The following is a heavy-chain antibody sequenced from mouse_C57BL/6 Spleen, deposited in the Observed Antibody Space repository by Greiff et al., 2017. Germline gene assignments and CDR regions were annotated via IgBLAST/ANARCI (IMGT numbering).Heavy chain of an antibody. CDR3: ARPGTGIGPYYFDY. CDR2: ISSGSSTI. CDR1: GFTFSDYG. V-gene: IGHV5-17*01. J-gene: IGHJ2*01. Sequence: EVQVVESGGGLVKPGGSLKLSCAASGFTFSDYGMHWVRQAPEKGLEWVAYISSGSSTIYYADTVKGRFTISRDNAKNTLFLQMTSLRSEDTAMYYCARPGTGIGPYYFDYWGQGTTLTVSS. D-gene: IGHD4-1*01.